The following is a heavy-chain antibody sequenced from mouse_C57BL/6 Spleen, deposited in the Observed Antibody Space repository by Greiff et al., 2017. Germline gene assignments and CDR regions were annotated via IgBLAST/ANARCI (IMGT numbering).Heavy chain of an antibody. V-gene: IGHV1-54*01. D-gene: IGHD3-1*01. CDR1: GYAFTTYL. Sequence: VQLQQSGAELVRPGASVKVSCKASGYAFTTYLIEWVKQSPGKGLEWIGLINPGNGGTNYNEKFKGKATLTADKSSSTAYMQLSSLTSEDSSVYFCTRSSGYGCDYWGQGTTRTVSS. CDR2: INPGNGGT. J-gene: IGHJ2*01. CDR3: TRSSGYGCDY.